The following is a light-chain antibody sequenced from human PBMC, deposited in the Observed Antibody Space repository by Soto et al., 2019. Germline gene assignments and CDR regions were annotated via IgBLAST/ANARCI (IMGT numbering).Light chain of an antibody. Sequence: EIVMTQSPATLSVSTGERATLSCRASQSISSDVAWYQQKPDQSPRLLIYATSTRAAGIPDRFSGSGSGTDFTLTIRRLEPDDVAVYYCQQYDTSPPMYTFGQGTKVDIK. CDR3: QQYDTSPPMYT. J-gene: IGKJ2*01. CDR1: QSISSD. V-gene: IGKV3D-15*01. CDR2: ATS.